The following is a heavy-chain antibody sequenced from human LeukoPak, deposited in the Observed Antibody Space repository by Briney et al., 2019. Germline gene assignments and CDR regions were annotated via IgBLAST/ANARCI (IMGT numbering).Heavy chain of an antibody. Sequence: PGGSLRLSCAASGFTFSSYEMNWVRQAPGKGLEWVSYISSSGSTIYYADSVKGRFTISRDNAKTSLYLQMNSLRAEDTAVYYCAELGITMIGGAWGKGTTVTISS. D-gene: IGHD3-10*02. V-gene: IGHV3-48*03. CDR2: ISSSGSTI. J-gene: IGHJ6*04. CDR1: GFTFSSYE. CDR3: AELGITMIGGA.